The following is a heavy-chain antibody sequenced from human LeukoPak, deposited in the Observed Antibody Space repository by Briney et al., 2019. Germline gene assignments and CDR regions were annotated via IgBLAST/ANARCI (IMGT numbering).Heavy chain of an antibody. V-gene: IGHV3-23*01. CDR1: GFTFSTYS. J-gene: IGHJ4*02. D-gene: IGHD6-13*01. Sequence: GGSLRLSCSASGFTFSTYSMSWVRLAPGKGLEWVSGISGSGANTYYADSVKGRFTISRDNSKNTLYLQMNSLRAEDTAVFYCAKYPASGGYFDYWGQGTLVTVSS. CDR2: ISGSGANT. CDR3: AKYPASGGYFDY.